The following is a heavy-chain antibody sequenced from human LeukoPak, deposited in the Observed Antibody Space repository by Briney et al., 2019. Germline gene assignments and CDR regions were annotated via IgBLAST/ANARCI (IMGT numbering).Heavy chain of an antibody. CDR1: GYTFTSYD. CDR3: ANLGSTNGAIGD. Sequence: ASVKVSCKASGYTFTSYDINWVRQATGQGLEWMGWMNPNSGNTGYAQKFQGRVTMTRNTSISTAYMELSSLRSEDTDVYYCANLGSTNGAIGDWGQGTRVIVSS. J-gene: IGHJ4*02. D-gene: IGHD2-8*01. CDR2: MNPNSGNT. V-gene: IGHV1-8*01.